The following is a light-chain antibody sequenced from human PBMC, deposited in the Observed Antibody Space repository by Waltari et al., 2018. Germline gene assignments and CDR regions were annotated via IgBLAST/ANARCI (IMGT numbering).Light chain of an antibody. CDR2: SND. J-gene: IGLJ3*02. V-gene: IGLV1-44*01. Sequence: QSVLTQPPSASGTPGQRVTISCSGSSSNIGSYTVNWYQQFPGTAPKLLIYSNDQRPSEVPNRFSGSKSGTSAALDISGLQSEDEADYYCATWDDRLNGQGVFGGGTRLTVL. CDR1: SSNIGSYT. CDR3: ATWDDRLNGQGV.